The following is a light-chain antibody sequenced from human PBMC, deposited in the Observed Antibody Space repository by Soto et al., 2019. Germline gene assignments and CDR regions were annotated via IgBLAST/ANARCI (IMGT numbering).Light chain of an antibody. CDR3: SSYAGTNNYV. Sequence: QSVLTQPASVSGSPGQSITISCTGTSSDVGGYNYVSWYQHHPGKAPRLMIYASSNRPSGVSHRFSGSRSGNTASLTISGLQAEDEADYYCSSYAGTNNYVFGTGTKVTVL. CDR2: ASS. V-gene: IGLV2-14*01. CDR1: SSDVGGYNY. J-gene: IGLJ1*01.